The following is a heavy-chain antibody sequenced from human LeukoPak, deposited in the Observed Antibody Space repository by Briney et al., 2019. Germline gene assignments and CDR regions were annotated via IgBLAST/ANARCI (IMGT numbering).Heavy chain of an antibody. Sequence: GGSLRLAFSASGFTFDDYAMDWVRQAPGKGLEWVSGISWNSGSIGYAASMKGRFTISRDNAKNSLYLQMNSLTAEDTALYYCSKDVGLAVAAGAMDYYYYYYGMDVWGQGTTVTVSS. J-gene: IGHJ6*02. CDR2: ISWNSGSI. CDR3: SKDVGLAVAAGAMDYYYYYYGMDV. CDR1: GFTFDDYA. D-gene: IGHD6-19*01. V-gene: IGHV3-9*01.